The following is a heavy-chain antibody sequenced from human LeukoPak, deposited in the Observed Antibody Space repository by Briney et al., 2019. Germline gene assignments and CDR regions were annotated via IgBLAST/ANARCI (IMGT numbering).Heavy chain of an antibody. V-gene: IGHV4-59*01. J-gene: IGHJ6*02. CDR1: GDSSSSDY. Sequence: SETLSLTCTISGDSSSSDYWSWIRQPPGKVLEWIGYLYYSGSTNYNPSLKGRVTISVDTSKNQVSLNLRSVTAADTAVYYCARHIRNYGMDVWGQGTTVTVSS. D-gene: IGHD2-21*01. CDR3: ARHIRNYGMDV. CDR2: LYYSGST.